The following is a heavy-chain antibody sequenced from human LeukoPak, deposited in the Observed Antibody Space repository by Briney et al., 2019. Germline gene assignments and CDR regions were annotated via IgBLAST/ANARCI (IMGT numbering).Heavy chain of an antibody. CDR1: GYTFTSYA. CDR3: ARVGTRNDYGDYVISY. J-gene: IGHJ4*02. Sequence: ASVKVSCKASGYTFTSYAMHWVRQAPGQRLEWMGWINAGNGNTKYSQKFQGRVTMTRDTSISTAYMELSRLRSDDTAVYYCARVGTRNDYGDYVISYWGQGTLVTVSS. CDR2: INAGNGNT. D-gene: IGHD4-17*01. V-gene: IGHV1-3*01.